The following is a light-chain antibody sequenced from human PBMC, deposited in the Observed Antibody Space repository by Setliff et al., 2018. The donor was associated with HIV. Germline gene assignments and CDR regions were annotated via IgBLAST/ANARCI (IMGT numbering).Light chain of an antibody. CDR3: SSYAGSKSGV. J-gene: IGLJ2*01. CDR1: SSDVGGYNY. CDR2: EVS. Sequence: QSVLAQPASVSGSPGQSITISCTGTSSDVGGYNYVSWYQQHPVKAPKLMIYEVSNRPSGVSNRFSGSKSGNTASLTISGLQAEDEADYYCSSYAGSKSGVVGGGT. V-gene: IGLV2-14*01.